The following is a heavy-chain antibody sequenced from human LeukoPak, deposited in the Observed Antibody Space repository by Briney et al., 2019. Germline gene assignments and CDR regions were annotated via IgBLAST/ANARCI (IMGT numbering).Heavy chain of an antibody. V-gene: IGHV3-23*01. J-gene: IGHJ4*02. Sequence: GGSLRLSCAASGFTVSSNYMSWVRQAPGKGLEWVSAISGSGGSTYYADSVKGRFTISRDNSKNTLYLQMNSLRAEDTAVYYCAKDRGYCSGGSCYPPGYFDYWGQGTLVTVSS. CDR2: ISGSGGST. CDR1: GFTVSSNY. CDR3: AKDRGYCSGGSCYPPGYFDY. D-gene: IGHD2-15*01.